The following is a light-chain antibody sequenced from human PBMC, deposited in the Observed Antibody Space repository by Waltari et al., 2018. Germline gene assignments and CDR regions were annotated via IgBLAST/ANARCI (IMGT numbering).Light chain of an antibody. CDR1: QTVRTTY. CDR2: GAS. CDR3: QQYDISPLT. V-gene: IGKV3-20*01. J-gene: IGKJ4*01. Sequence: ELVLTQSPGTLSLSPGERATLSCSASQTVRTTYLAWYQQKPGQAPTLLIDGASSRATGIPDRFSGSGSGTDFSLTISSLEPEDFAVYYCQQYDISPLTFGGGTKVEIK.